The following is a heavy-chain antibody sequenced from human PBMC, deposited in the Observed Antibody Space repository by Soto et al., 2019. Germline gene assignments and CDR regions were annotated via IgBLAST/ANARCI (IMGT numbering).Heavy chain of an antibody. CDR1: ESTVSRDW. CDR2: INQDGSEK. Sequence: EVHLVESGGGLVQTGGSLRLSCAIFESTVSRDWMNWVRQAPGKGLEWVAHINQDGSEKYYVDSVEGRFTISRDNAKKSLYLQMTRLRPADTAMYYCSGGVGDAFWGQGTLVTVSS. D-gene: IGHD1-26*01. V-gene: IGHV3-7*04. CDR3: SGGVGDAF. J-gene: IGHJ4*02.